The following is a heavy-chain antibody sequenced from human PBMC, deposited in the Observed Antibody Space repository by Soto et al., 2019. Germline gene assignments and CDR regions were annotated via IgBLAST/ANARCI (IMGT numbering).Heavy chain of an antibody. CDR1: GGTFSTYT. J-gene: IGHJ5*02. Sequence: QVQLVQSGAEVKKPGSSVKVSCKASGGTFSTYTITWVRQAPGQGLEWMGRIIPIIGIINNAQKFQGRVTNRAEXSXGXXYMELTGLRSDDTAVYYCAGEPDSHNHESHASSYPRGQGTLVTVSS. CDR3: AGEPDSHNHESHASSYP. CDR2: IIPIIGII. D-gene: IGHD3-16*01. V-gene: IGHV1-69*08.